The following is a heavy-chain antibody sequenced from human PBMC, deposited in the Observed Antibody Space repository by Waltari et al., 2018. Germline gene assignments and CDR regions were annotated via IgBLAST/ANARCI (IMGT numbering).Heavy chain of an antibody. CDR1: GGSFRGYY. J-gene: IGHJ5*02. D-gene: IGHD3-10*01. V-gene: IGHV4-34*01. CDR2: INHSGST. Sequence: QVQLQQWGAGLLKPSETLSLTCAVYGGSFRGYYWSWIRQPPGKGLEWIGEINHSGSTNYNPSLKSRVTISVDTSKNQFSLKLSSVTAADTAVYYCARGLSLRGWFDPWGQGTLVTVSS. CDR3: ARGLSLRGWFDP.